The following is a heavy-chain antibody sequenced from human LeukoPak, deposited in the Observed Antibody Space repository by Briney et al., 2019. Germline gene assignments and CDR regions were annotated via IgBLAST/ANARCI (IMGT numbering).Heavy chain of an antibody. V-gene: IGHV3-7*01. J-gene: IGHJ4*02. Sequence: GGSLRLSCADSGFTFNKYWMSWVRQAPWEGLEWVANIKQDGSQTYYVDSVKGRFTISRDNAKSSVYLQMNSLRAEDTALYFCARGLGTAGAYWGQGTLVTVSS. CDR1: GFTFNKYW. CDR3: ARGLGTAGAY. CDR2: IKQDGSQT. D-gene: IGHD1/OR15-1a*01.